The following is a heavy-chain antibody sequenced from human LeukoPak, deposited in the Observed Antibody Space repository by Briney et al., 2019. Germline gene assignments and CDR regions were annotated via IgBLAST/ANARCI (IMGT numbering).Heavy chain of an antibody. J-gene: IGHJ4*02. V-gene: IGHV3-48*01. Sequence: PGGSLRLSCAASGFSFSTYSMNSVRQAPGKGLQWVSYISSGSSAIYYTDSVKGRFTITRDDAKNSVYLQMNSLRTEDTAVYYCGTGDPRFDYWGQGILVTVSS. D-gene: IGHD7-27*01. CDR1: GFSFSTYS. CDR3: GTGDPRFDY. CDR2: ISSGSSAI.